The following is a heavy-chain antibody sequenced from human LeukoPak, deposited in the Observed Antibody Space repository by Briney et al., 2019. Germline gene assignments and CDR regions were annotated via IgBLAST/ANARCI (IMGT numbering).Heavy chain of an antibody. Sequence: PSETLSLTCTVSGGSISDSSYYWGWIRQPAGKGLEWIGRIYTSGSTYYNPSLKSRVTISVDTSKNQFSLKLSSVTAADTAVYYCARVVRGRSSPALDYWGQGTLVTVSS. CDR2: IYTSGST. V-gene: IGHV4-61*02. CDR3: ARVVRGRSSPALDY. D-gene: IGHD6-6*01. J-gene: IGHJ4*02. CDR1: GGSISDSSYY.